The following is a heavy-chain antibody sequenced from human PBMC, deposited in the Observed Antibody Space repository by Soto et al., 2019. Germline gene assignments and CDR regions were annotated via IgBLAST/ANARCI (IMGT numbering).Heavy chain of an antibody. J-gene: IGHJ4*02. CDR3: ARDRLPDAARPYDY. V-gene: IGHV1-18*01. D-gene: IGHD6-6*01. Sequence: ASVKVSCKASGYTFTSYGISWVRQAPGQGLEWMGWISAYNGDTNYAQKLQGRVTMTTDTSTSTAYMELRSLRSDDTAVYYCARDRLPDAARPYDYWGQGTLVTVSS. CDR1: GYTFTSYG. CDR2: ISAYNGDT.